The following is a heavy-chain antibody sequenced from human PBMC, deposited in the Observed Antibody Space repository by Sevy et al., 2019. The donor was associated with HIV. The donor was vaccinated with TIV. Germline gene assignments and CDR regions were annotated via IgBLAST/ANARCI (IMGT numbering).Heavy chain of an antibody. CDR1: GFKFNSYW. D-gene: IGHD6-13*01. CDR3: VKAIAKIDSF. V-gene: IGHV3-7*01. CDR2: INQDATAN. Sequence: GGSLRLSCVASGFKFNSYWMLWVRQAPGKGLEWVANINQDATANFYADSVRGRFIISRDNVRNSVSLQMNILRVEDTALYYWVKAIAKIDSFWGQGTLVTVSS. J-gene: IGHJ4*02.